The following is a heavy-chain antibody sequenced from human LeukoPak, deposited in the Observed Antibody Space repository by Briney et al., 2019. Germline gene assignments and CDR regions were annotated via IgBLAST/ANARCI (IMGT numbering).Heavy chain of an antibody. CDR2: IIPIFGTA. CDR3: AREERYGSGSYYNYYMDV. Sequence: ASVKVSCKASGGTFSSYAISWVRQAPGQGLEWMGGIIPIFGTANYAQKFQGRVTITTDESTSTAYMELSSLRSEDTAVYYCAREERYGSGSYYNYYMDVWGKGTTVTVSS. D-gene: IGHD3-10*01. CDR1: GGTFSSYA. J-gene: IGHJ6*03. V-gene: IGHV1-69*05.